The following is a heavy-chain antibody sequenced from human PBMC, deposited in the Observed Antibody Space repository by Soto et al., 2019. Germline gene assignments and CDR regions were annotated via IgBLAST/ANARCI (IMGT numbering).Heavy chain of an antibody. CDR2: IYYSGST. Sequence: SETLSLTCTVSGGSISSYYWSWIRQPPGKGLEWIGYIYYSGSTNYNPSLKSRVTISVDTSKTKFSLKLSSVTAADTAVYYCARGEKDSSSWYAFDIWGQGTMVTVSS. CDR1: GGSISSYY. J-gene: IGHJ3*02. D-gene: IGHD6-13*01. CDR3: ARGEKDSSSWYAFDI. V-gene: IGHV4-59*08.